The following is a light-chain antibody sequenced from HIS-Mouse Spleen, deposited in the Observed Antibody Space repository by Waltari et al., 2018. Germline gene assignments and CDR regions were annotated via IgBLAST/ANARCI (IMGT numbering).Light chain of an antibody. J-gene: IGKJ3*01. CDR3: QQYNNWPPEDFT. V-gene: IGKV3-15*01. CDR1: QSVSSN. Sequence: EIVMTQSPATLSVSPGERATLSCRASQSVSSNLAWYQQKPGQAPRLLIYGASTRSTGIPARFSGSGSGTEFTLTISSLQSEEFAVYYCQQYNNWPPEDFTFGPGTKVDIK. CDR2: GAS.